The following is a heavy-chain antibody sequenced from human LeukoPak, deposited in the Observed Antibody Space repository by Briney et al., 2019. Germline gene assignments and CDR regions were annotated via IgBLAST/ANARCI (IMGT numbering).Heavy chain of an antibody. CDR2: IKTDGSST. CDR1: GFTFSSYW. D-gene: IGHD2-8*01. CDR3: ARVNGAYYSAEVFDS. V-gene: IGHV3-74*01. Sequence: GGCLRLSCAASGFTFSSYWMHWVRHAPGEGLVWVSRIKTDGSSTNYADSVKGRFTISRDNAKTTLYLQMNSLRAEDTAVYYCARVNGAYYSAEVFDSWGQGTLVTVSS. J-gene: IGHJ4*02.